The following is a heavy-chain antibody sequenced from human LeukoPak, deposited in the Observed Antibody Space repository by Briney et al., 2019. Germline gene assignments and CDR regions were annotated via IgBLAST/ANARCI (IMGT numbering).Heavy chain of an antibody. Sequence: PSETLSLTCAVSGGSISSSNWWSWVRQPPGKGLEWIGEIYHSGSTNYNPSLKSRVTISVDKSKNQFSLKLSSVTAADTGVYYCARVKQPPFLVPAATSGVFDYWGQGTLVTVSS. CDR1: GGSISSSNW. D-gene: IGHD2-2*01. V-gene: IGHV4-4*02. CDR3: ARVKQPPFLVPAATSGVFDY. J-gene: IGHJ4*02. CDR2: IYHSGST.